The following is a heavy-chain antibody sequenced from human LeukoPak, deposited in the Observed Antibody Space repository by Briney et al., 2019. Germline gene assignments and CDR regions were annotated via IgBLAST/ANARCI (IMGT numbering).Heavy chain of an antibody. Sequence: GGSLRLSCAASGFTFSSYDMHWVRQATGKGLEWVSAIGTAGDTYYPGSVKGRFTISRENAKNSLYLQMNSLRAGDTAVYYCARGGYSSSWFLPQYYYGMDAWGQGTTVTVSS. CDR1: GFTFSSYD. CDR3: ARGGYSSSWFLPQYYYGMDA. J-gene: IGHJ6*02. CDR2: IGTAGDT. D-gene: IGHD6-13*01. V-gene: IGHV3-13*01.